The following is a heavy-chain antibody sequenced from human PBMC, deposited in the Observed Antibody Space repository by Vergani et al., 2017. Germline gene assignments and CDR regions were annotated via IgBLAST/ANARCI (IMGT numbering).Heavy chain of an antibody. CDR1: GASISSYF. J-gene: IGHJ5*02. CDR3: ARDQWDDDGPRGWFAP. Sequence: VQLQESGPGLLKPSETLSLICSVSGASISSYFWSWIRQPAGKGLEWLGRVHTDGTAYYNPSLRTRVRLSADLSQSQFSLKMTSLTAADTAVYFCARDQWDDDGPRGWFAPWGQGILVTVSS. V-gene: IGHV4-4*07. D-gene: IGHD5-24*01. CDR2: VHTDGTA.